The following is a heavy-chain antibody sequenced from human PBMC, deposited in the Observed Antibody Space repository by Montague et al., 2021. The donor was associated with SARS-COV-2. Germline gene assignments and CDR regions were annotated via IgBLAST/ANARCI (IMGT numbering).Heavy chain of an antibody. CDR2: INHRGST. CDR1: DGSFSDYS. CDR3: ARGRQHINMVVVVVTGGEYYVDY. J-gene: IGHJ4*02. Sequence: SETLSLTCAAYDGSFSDYSWTWIRQPPGKGLEWIGEINHRGSTNYNPSLKSRVTISVDTSKNQFSLKMTSVTAADTAVYYCARGRQHINMVVVVVTGGEYYVDYWGQGTLVAVSS. V-gene: IGHV4-34*01. D-gene: IGHD3-22*01.